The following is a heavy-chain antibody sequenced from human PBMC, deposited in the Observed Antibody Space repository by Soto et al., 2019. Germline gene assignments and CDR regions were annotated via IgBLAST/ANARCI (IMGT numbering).Heavy chain of an antibody. Sequence: GPSVKVSCKASGYTVTSYDIKRVRQATRQGREWMGWMNPNSCNKGYAQKFQSRVTMTRNTSISTAYMELSSLRSEDTAVYYCARGSGYSSSWYMVNHYYFDYWGQGTLVTVSS. D-gene: IGHD6-13*01. CDR2: MNPNSCNK. CDR3: ARGSGYSSSWYMVNHYYFDY. V-gene: IGHV1-8*01. J-gene: IGHJ4*02. CDR1: GYTVTSYD.